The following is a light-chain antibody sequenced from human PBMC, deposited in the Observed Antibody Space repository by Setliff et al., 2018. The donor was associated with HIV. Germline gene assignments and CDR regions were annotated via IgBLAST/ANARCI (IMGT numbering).Light chain of an antibody. V-gene: IGLV2-14*03. J-gene: IGLJ1*01. CDR1: SSDVGGYDF. CDR3: ASYRSPTTYV. Sequence: QSVLTQPASVSGSPGQSITISCIGTSSDVGGYDFVSWYQQRPGKAPKLLIFDVTERPSGVSPRFSGSKSGNTASLTISGLQTEDEGDYFCASYRSPTTYVFGIGTKVTVL. CDR2: DVT.